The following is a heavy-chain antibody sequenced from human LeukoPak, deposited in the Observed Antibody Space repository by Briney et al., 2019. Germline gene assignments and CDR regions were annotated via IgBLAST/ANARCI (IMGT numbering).Heavy chain of an antibody. CDR2: INHSGST. CDR3: ATRAGYSDFDY. CDR1: GGSFSGYY. Sequence: PSETLSLTCAVYGGSFSGYYWSWIRQPPGKGLEWIREINHSGSTNYNPSLKSRVTISVDTSKNQFSLKLSSVTAADTAVYYCATRAGYSDFDYWGQGTLVTVSS. V-gene: IGHV4-34*01. J-gene: IGHJ4*02. D-gene: IGHD5-18*01.